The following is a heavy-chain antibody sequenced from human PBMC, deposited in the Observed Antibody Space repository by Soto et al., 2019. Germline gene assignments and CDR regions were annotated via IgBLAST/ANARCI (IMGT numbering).Heavy chain of an antibody. CDR2: ISGSGGST. CDR3: ARAPLGDFHYFDS. V-gene: IGHV3-23*01. CDR1: GFTFSSYA. J-gene: IGHJ4*02. D-gene: IGHD4-17*01. Sequence: PGGSLRLSCAASGFTFSSYAMSWVRQAPGKGLEWISVISGSGGSTYFADSVKGRFTISRDNSKSTLYLQMNGLRAEDTAVYYCARAPLGDFHYFDSWGQGTLVTVSS.